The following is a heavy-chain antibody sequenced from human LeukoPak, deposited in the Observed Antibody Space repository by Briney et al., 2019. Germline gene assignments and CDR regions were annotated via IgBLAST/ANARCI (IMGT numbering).Heavy chain of an antibody. CDR1: AFTVSSNY. CDR2: IYSGGST. CDR3: ASGSGSYRTPYYYMDV. Sequence: PAGSLRLSCAASAFTVSSNYMSCVRQAPGKGLEWVSFIYSGGSTYYADSVKGRFTISRDNYKNTLYLEMNSLRAEDTAVYYCASGSGSYRTPYYYMDVWGTGTTVTVSS. D-gene: IGHD3-10*01. J-gene: IGHJ6*03. V-gene: IGHV3-53*01.